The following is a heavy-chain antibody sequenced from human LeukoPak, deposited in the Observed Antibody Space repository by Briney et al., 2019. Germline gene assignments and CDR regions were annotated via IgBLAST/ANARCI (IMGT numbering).Heavy chain of an antibody. CDR1: GGTFSSYA. J-gene: IGHJ4*02. D-gene: IGHD2-21*02. V-gene: IGHV1-69*13. CDR3: AMGVTPLFDY. CDR2: IIPIFGTA. Sequence: GASVKVSCKASGGTFSSYAISWVRQAPGQGLEWMGGIIPIFGTANYAQKFQGRVTITADESTSTAYMELRSLRSDDTAVYYCAMGVTPLFDYWGQGTLVTVSS.